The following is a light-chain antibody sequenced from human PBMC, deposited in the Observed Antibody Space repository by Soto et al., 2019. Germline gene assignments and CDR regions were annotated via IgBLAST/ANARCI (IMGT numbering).Light chain of an antibody. CDR2: EVS. V-gene: IGLV2-14*01. Sequence: QPVPTQPASVSGSPGQSITISCTGTSSDVDTYKYVSWYQQHPGKAPKLMIYEVSYRPSGVSDRFSGSKSGNTASLTISGLQAEDEADYYCCSYAGSTTRVQFGGGTKLTVL. CDR3: CSYAGSTTRVQ. CDR1: SSDVDTYKY. J-gene: IGLJ2*01.